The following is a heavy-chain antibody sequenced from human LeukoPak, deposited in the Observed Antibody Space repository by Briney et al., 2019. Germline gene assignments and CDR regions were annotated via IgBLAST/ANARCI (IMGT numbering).Heavy chain of an antibody. J-gene: IGHJ4*02. Sequence: ASVKVSCKASGYTFTSYAINWVRQAPGQGLEWMGWINTNTGNPTYAQGFTGRFVFSLDTSVTTAYLQISSLKAEDTALYYCAIGDGDYVYWGQGTLVTVSS. CDR2: INTNTGNP. CDR1: GYTFTSYA. D-gene: IGHD4-17*01. CDR3: AIGDGDYVY. V-gene: IGHV7-4-1*02.